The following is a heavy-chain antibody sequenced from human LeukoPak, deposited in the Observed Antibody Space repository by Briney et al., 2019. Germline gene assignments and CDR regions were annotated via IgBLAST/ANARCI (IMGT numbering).Heavy chain of an antibody. CDR3: ARHLPSVIALNWFDP. D-gene: IGHD4-11*01. CDR2: IYHSGSP. CDR1: GYSISSASY. V-gene: IGHV4-38-2*01. J-gene: IGHJ5*02. Sequence: SETLSLTCAVSGYSISSASYWGWIRQPPGKGLEWIGNIYHSGSPYYNPSLKSRVTISVDTSKNQFSLKLSSVTAADTAVYYCARHLPSVIALNWFDPWGQGTLVTVSS.